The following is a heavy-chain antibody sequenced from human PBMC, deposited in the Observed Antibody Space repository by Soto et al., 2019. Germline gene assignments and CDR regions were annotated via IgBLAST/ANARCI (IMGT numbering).Heavy chain of an antibody. Sequence: QLVQSGAEVKKPGASVRVSCKTSGPTFIAYYIHWVRQAPGQGLEWMGWIDPKSGGTTYEQKFGGRLTMTGDPSINQAYRDLNGLPSDDRAVYYGARVPVAAPGGGQGTLTPVPS. J-gene: IGHJ4*02. CDR3: ARVPVAAPG. D-gene: IGHD5-12*01. CDR1: GPTFIAYY. CDR2: IDPKSGGT. V-gene: IGHV1-2*02.